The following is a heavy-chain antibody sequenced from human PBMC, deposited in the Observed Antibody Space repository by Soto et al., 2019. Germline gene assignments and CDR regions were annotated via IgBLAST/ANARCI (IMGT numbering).Heavy chain of an antibody. CDR2: IVPIFGTT. D-gene: IGHD6-19*01. CDR3: ARVEAVAGIYNYHGLDV. V-gene: IGHV1-69*12. Sequence: QVQLVQSGAEVKKPGSSVKVSCKASGGTFSNYAISWVRQASGQGLEWMGGIVPIFGTTYYAQKFQGRVAIIADDSTTTAYLELSSLRSEDTAMYYCARVEAVAGIYNYHGLDVWGQGTAVSVSS. J-gene: IGHJ6*02. CDR1: GGTFSNYA.